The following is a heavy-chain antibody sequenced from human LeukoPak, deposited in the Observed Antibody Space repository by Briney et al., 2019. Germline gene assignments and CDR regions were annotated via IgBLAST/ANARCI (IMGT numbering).Heavy chain of an antibody. V-gene: IGHV4-34*01. CDR3: ARGRTGAAALDF. Sequence: SETLSLTCAVYGGSFSGYYWSWIRQPPGRGLEWIGEINHSGSTNYNPSLKSRVTISVDTSKNQFSLKLSSVTAADTAVYYCARGRTGAAALDFWGPGTLVTVSS. J-gene: IGHJ4*02. D-gene: IGHD2-2*01. CDR2: INHSGST. CDR1: GGSFSGYY.